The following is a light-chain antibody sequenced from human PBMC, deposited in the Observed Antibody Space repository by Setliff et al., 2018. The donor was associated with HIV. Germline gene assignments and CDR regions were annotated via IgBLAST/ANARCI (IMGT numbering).Light chain of an antibody. CDR2: EVS. CDR1: SSDVGSYNL. Sequence: SVLTQPASVSGSPGQSITISCTGTSSDVGSYNLVSWYQQHPGKAPKLMLYEVSKRPSGVSNRLSGSKSDNTASLTISGLQAEDEADYYCCSYAGTSTHVVFGGGTKVTVL. J-gene: IGLJ2*01. CDR3: CSYAGTSTHVV. V-gene: IGLV2-23*02.